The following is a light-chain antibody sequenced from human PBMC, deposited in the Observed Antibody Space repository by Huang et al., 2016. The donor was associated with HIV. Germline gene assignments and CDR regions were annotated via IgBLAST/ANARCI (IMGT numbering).Light chain of an antibody. Sequence: IRMTQSSSSLSASTGDRVTITCRSSQNVGTSLSWYQQRPGRAPVLLISDASTRQRGVPSRFSGSGSRTFFTLTIGCLQVEDAATYYCQHSDGLSPLTFGGGT. CDR2: DAS. CDR1: QNVGTS. V-gene: IGKV1-8*01. CDR3: QHSDGLSPLT. J-gene: IGKJ4*01.